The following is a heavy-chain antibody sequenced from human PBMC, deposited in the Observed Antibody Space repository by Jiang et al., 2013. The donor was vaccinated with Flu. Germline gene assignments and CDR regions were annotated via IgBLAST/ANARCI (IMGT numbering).Heavy chain of an antibody. Sequence: DSDTRYSPSFQGQVTISADKSISTAYLQWSSLKASDTAMYYCARPYCSSTSCYTPWFDPWGQGTLVTVSS. J-gene: IGHJ5*02. CDR3: ARPYCSSTSCYTPWFDP. CDR2: DSDT. V-gene: IGHV5-51*01. D-gene: IGHD2-2*02.